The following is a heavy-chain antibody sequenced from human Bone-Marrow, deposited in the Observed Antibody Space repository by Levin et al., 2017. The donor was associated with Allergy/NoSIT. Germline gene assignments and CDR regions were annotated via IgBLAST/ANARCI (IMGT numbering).Heavy chain of an antibody. Sequence: PSETLSLTCTVSGGTVSTGSFHWSWTRQAPGKGLEWIAFTYFNGRAKYNSSLKSRVTISVDTSNNQFSLKLTSVTAADTAVYYCARVVTPSEYGMDVWGQGTTVTVSS. CDR1: GGTVSTGSFH. D-gene: IGHD2-21*01. V-gene: IGHV4-61*01. CDR2: TYFNGRA. J-gene: IGHJ6*02. CDR3: ARVVTPSEYGMDV.